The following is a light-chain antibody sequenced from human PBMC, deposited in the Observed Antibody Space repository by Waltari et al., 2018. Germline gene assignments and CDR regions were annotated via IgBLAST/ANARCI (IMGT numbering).Light chain of an antibody. V-gene: IGLV2-14*01. CDR2: EVS. CDR1: SSDVGGYNY. J-gene: IGLJ2*01. CDR3: SSYTSSSTLV. Sequence: QSALTQPASVSGSPGQSITISCTGTSSDVGGYNYVSWYQQHPGKAPKLMIYEVSNRPSGGSNRFAGSKSGNTASLTICGLQAEDEAEYYCSSYTSSSTLVFGGGTKLTVL.